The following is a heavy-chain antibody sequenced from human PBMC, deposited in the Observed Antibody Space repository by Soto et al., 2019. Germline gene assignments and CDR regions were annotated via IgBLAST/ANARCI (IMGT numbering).Heavy chain of an antibody. Sequence: ASVKVSCKASGYTFTSYGISWVRQAPGQGLEWMGWISAYNGNTNYAQKLQGRVTMTTDTSTSTAYMELRSLRSDDTAVYYCAREIVDIVATIFSPYFDYRGQGTLVTVSS. CDR3: AREIVDIVATIFSPYFDY. CDR1: GYTFTSYG. V-gene: IGHV1-18*01. D-gene: IGHD5-12*01. CDR2: ISAYNGNT. J-gene: IGHJ4*02.